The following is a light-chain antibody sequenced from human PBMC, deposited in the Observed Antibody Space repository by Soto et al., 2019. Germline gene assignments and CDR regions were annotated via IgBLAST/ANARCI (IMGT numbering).Light chain of an antibody. Sequence: DIVMTQSPDSLAVSLGERATINCKSSQSVLYSSNNKNYLAWYQQKPGQPPKLLIYWATTRESGVPDRFSGSRSGTNITLTISSLQAEDVAVYYCQQYYSTPLLTFGGGTKVEIK. CDR3: QQYYSTPLLT. CDR2: WAT. CDR1: QSVLYSSNNKNY. J-gene: IGKJ4*01. V-gene: IGKV4-1*01.